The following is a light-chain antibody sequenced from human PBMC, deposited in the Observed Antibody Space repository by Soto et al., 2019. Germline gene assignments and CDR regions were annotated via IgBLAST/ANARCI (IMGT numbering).Light chain of an antibody. CDR1: QSITTY. CDR3: QQIYSAPLT. V-gene: IGKV1-39*01. CDR2: AAS. Sequence: DIEMTQSPSSLSSSVGDRFTITGRASQSITTYLNWYRQKPGKAPKLLIYAASSLQSGVPSRFSGSGSETEFTLSISSLQPEDFATYFCQQIYSAPLTFGGGTKVDIK. J-gene: IGKJ4*01.